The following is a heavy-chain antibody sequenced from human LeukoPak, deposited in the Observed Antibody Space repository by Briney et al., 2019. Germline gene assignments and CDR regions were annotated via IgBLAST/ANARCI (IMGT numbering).Heavy chain of an antibody. V-gene: IGHV4-34*01. CDR3: ARGPLDYDILTGYYFPLPYGMDV. CDR2: INHSGST. CDR1: GGSFSGYY. Sequence: SETLSLTCAVSGGSFSGYYWSWIRQPPGKGLEWIGEINHSGSTNYNPYLMSRVTISVDTSKNQFSLKLSSVTAADTAVYYCARGPLDYDILTGYYFPLPYGMDVWGQGTTVTVSS. D-gene: IGHD3-9*01. J-gene: IGHJ6*02.